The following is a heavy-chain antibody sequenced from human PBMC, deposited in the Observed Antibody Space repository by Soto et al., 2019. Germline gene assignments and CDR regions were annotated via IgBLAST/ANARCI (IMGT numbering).Heavy chain of an antibody. CDR2: IIPIFGTA. V-gene: IGHV1-69*01. CDR3: ARSQGASSSLDIYYYYYYGMDV. Sequence: QVQLVQSGAEVKKPGSSVKVSCKAPGGTFSSYAISWVRQAPGQGLEWVGGIIPIFGTAKYAQKFQGRVTITADESTSTGTMEMSSLRSEDTAVYYCARSQGASSSLDIYYYYYYGMDVWGQGTTVTVSS. D-gene: IGHD6-19*01. J-gene: IGHJ6*02. CDR1: GGTFSSYA.